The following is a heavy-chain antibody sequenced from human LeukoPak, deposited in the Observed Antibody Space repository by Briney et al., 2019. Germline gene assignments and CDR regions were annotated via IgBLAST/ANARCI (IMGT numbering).Heavy chain of an antibody. CDR3: AKEIFAQGPIDY. CDR2: ISGSGGST. CDR1: GFTFNYYA. D-gene: IGHD3-3*01. Sequence: PGGSLRLSCAASGFTFNYYAMSWVRQAPGKGLDWVSLISGSGGSTYYADSVKGRFTISRDNSKNTLYLQMNSLRAEDTAVYYCAKEIFAQGPIDYWGQGTLVTVSS. J-gene: IGHJ4*02. V-gene: IGHV3-23*01.